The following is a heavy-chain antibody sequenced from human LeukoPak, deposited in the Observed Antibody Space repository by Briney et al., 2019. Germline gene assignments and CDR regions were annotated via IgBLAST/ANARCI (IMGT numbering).Heavy chain of an antibody. D-gene: IGHD5-18*01. Sequence: GASVKVSCKTSGGNFSNYVISWVRQAPGQGLEWMGLINPSGSSTSYAQKFQGRLSLTRDMSTSTDYMELSSLRSEDTAVYYCARARYGPTYYYYMDVWGKGTTVTVSS. CDR3: ARARYGPTYYYYMDV. J-gene: IGHJ6*03. CDR2: INPSGSST. V-gene: IGHV1-46*01. CDR1: GGNFSNYV.